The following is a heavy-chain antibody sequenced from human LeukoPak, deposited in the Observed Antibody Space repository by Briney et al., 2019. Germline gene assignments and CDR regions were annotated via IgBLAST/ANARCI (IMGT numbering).Heavy chain of an antibody. CDR1: GFTFSSYA. Sequence: GGSLRLSCAASGFTFSSYAMSWVRQAPGKGLEWVSSISVSGGSTYYADSVKGRFTISRDNSKNTLYLQMNSLRAEDTALYYCAKDLRLWPTIGGQGTLVTVSS. J-gene: IGHJ4*02. D-gene: IGHD5-18*01. V-gene: IGHV3-23*01. CDR2: ISVSGGST. CDR3: AKDLRLWPTI.